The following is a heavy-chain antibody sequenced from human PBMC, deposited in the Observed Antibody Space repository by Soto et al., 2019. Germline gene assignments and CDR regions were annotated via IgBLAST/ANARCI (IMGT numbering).Heavy chain of an antibody. CDR1: GDSVSSNSVY. J-gene: IGHJ4*02. V-gene: IGHV6-1*01. CDR3: ARYTSSWYLDY. CDR2: TYYRSKWYS. D-gene: IGHD6-13*01. Sequence: SQTLSLTCVISGDSVSSNSVYWNWIRQSPSRGLEWLGRTYYRSKWYSDYGASVRGRININADTSKNQVSLQLDSVTPEDTAVYFCARYTSSWYLDYWGQGTQVTVSS.